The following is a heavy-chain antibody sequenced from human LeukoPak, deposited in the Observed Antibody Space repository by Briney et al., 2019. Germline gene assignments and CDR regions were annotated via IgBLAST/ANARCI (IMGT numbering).Heavy chain of an antibody. CDR1: GYTLTELS. D-gene: IGHD5-18*01. V-gene: IGHV1-24*01. CDR2: FDPEDGET. CDR3: ATDQITRSYGTRDFYYFDY. J-gene: IGHJ4*02. Sequence: ASVKVSCKVSGYTLTELSMHWVRQAPGKGLEWMGGFDPEDGETIYAQKFLGRVTMTEDTSTDTAYMELSSLRSEDTAVYYCATDQITRSYGTRDFYYFDYWGQGTLVTVSS.